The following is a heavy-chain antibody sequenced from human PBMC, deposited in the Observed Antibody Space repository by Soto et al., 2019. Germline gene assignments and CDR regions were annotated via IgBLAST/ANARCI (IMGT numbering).Heavy chain of an antibody. V-gene: IGHV4-39*01. Sequence: SETLSLTCTVSGGSISSSTYYWGWIRQPPGKGLEWIASIYYSGRTHYNPSLESRVTISVDTSKNQFSLRLSSVTAADTAVYYCARVSVTTAYNRSLYGMDVWGQGTTVTVSS. J-gene: IGHJ6*02. D-gene: IGHD4-17*01. CDR2: IYYSGRT. CDR3: ARVSVTTAYNRSLYGMDV. CDR1: GGSISSSTYY.